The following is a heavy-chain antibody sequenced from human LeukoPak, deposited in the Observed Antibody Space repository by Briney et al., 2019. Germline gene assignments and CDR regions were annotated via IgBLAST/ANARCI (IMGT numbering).Heavy chain of an antibody. J-gene: IGHJ4*02. CDR3: ARRATTREFDF. CDR2: ISAGGGLT. V-gene: IGHV3-23*01. D-gene: IGHD1-26*01. Sequence: GGSLRLSCAASGFPFTTSAMSWVRQTPGKGLEWVSAISAGGGLTNYADSVRGRFTISRDNSKNTVYLYMNSLRADDTAVYYCARRATTREFDFWGQGTLVTVPS. CDR1: GFPFTTSA.